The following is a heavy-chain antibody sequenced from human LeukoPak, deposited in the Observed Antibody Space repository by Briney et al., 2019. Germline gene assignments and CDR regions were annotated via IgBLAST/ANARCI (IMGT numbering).Heavy chain of an antibody. CDR1: GFTFSSYG. J-gene: IGHJ4*02. D-gene: IGHD4-17*01. Sequence: GGSLRLSCAASGFTFSSYGMHWVRQAPGKGLEWVAFIRYDGSNKYYADSVKGRFTISRDNSKNTLYLQMNSLRAEDTAVYYCAKPTSDYGAYFDYWGQGTLVTVSS. CDR3: AKPTSDYGAYFDY. V-gene: IGHV3-30*02. CDR2: IRYDGSNK.